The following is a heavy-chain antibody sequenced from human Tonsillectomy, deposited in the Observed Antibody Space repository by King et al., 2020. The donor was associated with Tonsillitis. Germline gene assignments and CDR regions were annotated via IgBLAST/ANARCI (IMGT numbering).Heavy chain of an antibody. Sequence: QLQESGPGLVKPSETLSLTCAVSGYSISSGYYWGWIRQPPGKGLEWIGSIYHSGSTYYNPSLKSRVTISVDTSKNQFSLKLSSVTAADTAVYYCARVPYYYDSSGSFDYWGQGTLVPVSS. CDR1: GYSISSGYY. CDR2: IYHSGST. J-gene: IGHJ4*02. V-gene: IGHV4-38-2*01. D-gene: IGHD3-22*01. CDR3: ARVPYYYDSSGSFDY.